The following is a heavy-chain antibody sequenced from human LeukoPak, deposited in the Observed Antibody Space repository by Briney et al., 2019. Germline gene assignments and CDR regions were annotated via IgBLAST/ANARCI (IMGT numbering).Heavy chain of an antibody. CDR1: RFIFSNYA. V-gene: IGHV3-30-3*01. J-gene: IGHJ4*02. CDR2: ISYNGSYK. CDR3: ARGTFWVLGPPCSW. D-gene: IGHD3-16*01. Sequence: PGGSLRLSCAASRFIFSNYAMHWIRQAPGKGLEWVAVISYNGSYKYYADSVKGRFTISRDNSKNTLYLQMNSLKAEDTAVYYCARGTFWVLGPPCSWWGEGRLVTVS.